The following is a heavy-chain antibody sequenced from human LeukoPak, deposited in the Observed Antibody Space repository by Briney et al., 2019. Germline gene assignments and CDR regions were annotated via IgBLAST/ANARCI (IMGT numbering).Heavy chain of an antibody. J-gene: IGHJ4*02. CDR1: GFTFSSYW. D-gene: IGHD3-16*01. CDR3: ARERGEAEVNFDY. V-gene: IGHV3-7*01. CDR2: IKQDGSEK. Sequence: GGSLRLSCAASGFTFSSYWMSWVRQAPGKGLEWVANIKQDGSEKYYVDSVKGRFTISRDNAKNSLYLQMNSLRAEDTAVYYCARERGEAEVNFDYWGQGTLVTVSS.